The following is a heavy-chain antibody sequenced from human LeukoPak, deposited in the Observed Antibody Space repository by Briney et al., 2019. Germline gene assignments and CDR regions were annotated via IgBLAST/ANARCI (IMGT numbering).Heavy chain of an antibody. CDR2: ISAYNGNT. CDR3: ARMDTGLDYGVTNWFDP. V-gene: IGHV1-18*01. Sequence: GASVKVSCKASGYTFTSYGISWVRQAPGQGLEWMGWISAYNGNTNYAQKLQGRVTMTTDTSTSTVYMELSSLRSEDTAVYYCARMDTGLDYGVTNWFDPWGQGTLVTVSS. CDR1: GYTFTSYG. D-gene: IGHD4-17*01. J-gene: IGHJ5*02.